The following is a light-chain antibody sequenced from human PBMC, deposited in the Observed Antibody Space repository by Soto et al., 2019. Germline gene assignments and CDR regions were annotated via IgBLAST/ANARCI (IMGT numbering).Light chain of an antibody. CDR1: SSDVGAYNY. Sequence: QSVLTQPASVSGSPGQSITISCTGTSSDVGAYNYVSWYQQQPGKAPKLMIHEVSNRPSGVSNRFSGSKSGNTASLTISGLQAEDEADYYCSSYTTSRAYVFGIGTKVT. J-gene: IGLJ1*01. CDR2: EVS. CDR3: SSYTTSRAYV. V-gene: IGLV2-14*01.